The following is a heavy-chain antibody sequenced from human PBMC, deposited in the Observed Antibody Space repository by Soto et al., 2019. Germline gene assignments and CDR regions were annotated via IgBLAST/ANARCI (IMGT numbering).Heavy chain of an antibody. CDR3: ARGYYYDSSGYYYRGEAVDY. J-gene: IGHJ4*02. CDR2: MNPNSGNT. D-gene: IGHD3-22*01. V-gene: IGHV1-8*01. Sequence: GASVKVSCKASGYTFTSYDINWVRQATGQGLEWMGWMNPNSGNTGYAQKFQGRVTMTRNTSISTAYMELSSLRSEDTAVYYCARGYYYDSSGYYYRGEAVDYSGPGTMVTVYS. CDR1: GYTFTSYD.